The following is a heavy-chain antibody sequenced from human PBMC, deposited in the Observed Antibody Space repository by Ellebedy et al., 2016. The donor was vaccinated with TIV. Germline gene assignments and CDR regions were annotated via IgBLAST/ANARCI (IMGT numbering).Heavy chain of an antibody. CDR2: ISSSSSYT. J-gene: IGHJ6*02. V-gene: IGHV3-11*06. CDR3: ARDDYGDYVSSYYYYGMDV. CDR1: GFTFSDYY. Sequence: GGSLRLXXAASGFTFSDYYMSWIRQAPGKGLEWVSYISSSSSYTNYADSVKGRFTISRDNAKNSLYLQMNSLRAEDTAVYYCARDDYGDYVSSYYYYGMDVWGQGTTVTVSS. D-gene: IGHD4-17*01.